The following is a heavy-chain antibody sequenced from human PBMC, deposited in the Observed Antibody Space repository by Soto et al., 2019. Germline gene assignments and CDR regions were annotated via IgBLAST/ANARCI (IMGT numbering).Heavy chain of an antibody. D-gene: IGHD5-18*01. CDR3: ARNEIWLPALVGFDN. CDR1: GYTFTSYY. CDR2: INPSGGST. V-gene: IGHV1-46*01. J-gene: IGHJ4*02. Sequence: ASVKVSCKASGYTFTSYYMHWVRQAPGQGLEWMGIINPSGGSTSYAQKFQGRVTMTRDTSTSTVYMELSSLRSEDTAVYYCARNEIWLPALVGFDNWGQGTLVTVSS.